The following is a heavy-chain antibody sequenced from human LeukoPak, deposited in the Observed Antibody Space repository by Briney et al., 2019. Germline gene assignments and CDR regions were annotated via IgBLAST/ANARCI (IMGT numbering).Heavy chain of an antibody. Sequence: SETLSLTCTVSGGSIRSSSYYWGWIRQPPGKGLEWIGSIYYSGSTYYNPSLKSRVTISIDMSKSQFSLKLTSVTAADTAVCYCARPYRIRSAFDIWGQGRMVTVSS. J-gene: IGHJ3*02. V-gene: IGHV4-39*01. CDR2: IYYSGST. D-gene: IGHD2-2*02. CDR3: ARPYRIRSAFDI. CDR1: GGSIRSSSYY.